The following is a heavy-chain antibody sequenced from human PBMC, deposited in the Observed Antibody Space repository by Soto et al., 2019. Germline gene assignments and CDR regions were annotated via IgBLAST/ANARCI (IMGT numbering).Heavy chain of an antibody. CDR2: IYYSGST. Sequence: SETLSLTCTVSGGSISSGDYYWSWIRQPPGKGLEWIGYIYYSGSTYYNPSLKSRVTISVDTSKNQFSLKLSSVTAADTAVYYCARGGYSSSWYNWFDPWGQGTLVTVSS. V-gene: IGHV4-30-4*01. CDR1: GGSISSGDYY. CDR3: ARGGYSSSWYNWFDP. J-gene: IGHJ5*02. D-gene: IGHD6-13*01.